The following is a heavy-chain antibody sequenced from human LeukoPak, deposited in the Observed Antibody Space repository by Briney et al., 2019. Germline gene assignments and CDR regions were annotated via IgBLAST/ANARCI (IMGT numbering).Heavy chain of an antibody. CDR2: INHSGST. V-gene: IGHV4-34*01. CDR1: GGSFSGYY. J-gene: IGHJ5*02. CDR3: ARAHVLRYFDWLSPEGHWFDP. Sequence: SETLSLTCAVYGGSFSGYYWSWIRQPPGKGLEWIGEINHSGSTNYNPSLKSRVTISVDTSKNQFSLKLSSVTAADTAVHYCARAHVLRYFDWLSPEGHWFDPWGQGTLVTVSS. D-gene: IGHD3-9*01.